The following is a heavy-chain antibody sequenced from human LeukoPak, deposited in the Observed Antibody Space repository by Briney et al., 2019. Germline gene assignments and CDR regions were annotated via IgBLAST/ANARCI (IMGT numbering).Heavy chain of an antibody. CDR2: ISGDGTTT. D-gene: IGHD6-19*01. Sequence: GGSLRLSCAASGFTLAYYFMHWVRQAPGKGLECISFISGDGTTTYYRDSVRGRFTISSDNSKNSLYLQLESLRADDTALYFCATSHGWSPDHWGQGTLVTVSS. CDR3: ATSHGWSPDH. V-gene: IGHV3-43*02. J-gene: IGHJ4*02. CDR1: GFTLAYYF.